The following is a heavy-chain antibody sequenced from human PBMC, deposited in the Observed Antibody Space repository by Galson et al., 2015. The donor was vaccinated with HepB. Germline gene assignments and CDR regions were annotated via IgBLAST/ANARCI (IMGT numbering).Heavy chain of an antibody. CDR1: GDSVSSNSVT. V-gene: IGHV6-1*01. CDR3: ARDWEDLDAFDV. D-gene: IGHD1-26*01. Sequence: CAISGDSVSSNSVTWNWIRQSPSRGLEWLGRTYYRSKWYHDYAGSVKSRISINPDTSKNQFSLHLNSVTPEDTAVYYCARDWEDLDAFDVWGRGTMVTVSS. CDR2: TYYRSKWYH. J-gene: IGHJ3*01.